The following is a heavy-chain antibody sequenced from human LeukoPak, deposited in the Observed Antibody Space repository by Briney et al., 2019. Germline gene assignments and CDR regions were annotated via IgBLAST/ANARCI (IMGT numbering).Heavy chain of an antibody. CDR1: GYSISSGYY. J-gene: IGHJ4*02. V-gene: IGHV4-38-2*01. CDR2: IYHSGST. Sequence: SETLSLTCAVSGYSISSGYYWGWIRQPPGKGLEWIGGIYHSGSTYYNPSLKSRVTISVDTSKNQFSLKLSSVTAADTAVYYCARLGRGATTFYYWGQGTLVTVSS. D-gene: IGHD1-26*01. CDR3: ARLGRGATTFYY.